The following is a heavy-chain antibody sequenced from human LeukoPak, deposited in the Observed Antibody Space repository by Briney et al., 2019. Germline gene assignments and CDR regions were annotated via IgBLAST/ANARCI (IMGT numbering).Heavy chain of an antibody. V-gene: IGHV4-4*07. CDR3: ASYTSAGAYYDF. D-gene: IGHD4-11*01. CDR1: GGSISSYY. Sequence: SETLSLTCTVSGGSISSYYWSWIQQPAGKGLEWIGRIYTSGSTNYNPSLKSRVTMSVDTSKNQFSLKMSSVTAADTAVYYCASYTSAGAYYDFWGQGTLVTVSS. J-gene: IGHJ4*02. CDR2: IYTSGST.